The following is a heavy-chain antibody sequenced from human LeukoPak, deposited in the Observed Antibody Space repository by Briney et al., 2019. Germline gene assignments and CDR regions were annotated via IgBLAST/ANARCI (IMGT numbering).Heavy chain of an antibody. V-gene: IGHV4-34*01. CDR2: INHSGST. Sequence: PSETLSLTCAVYGGSFSGYYWSWIRQPPGKGLEWIGEINHSGSTNYNPSLKSRVTISVDTSKNQFSLKLSSVTAADTAVYYCARGLRLVVRGVNPRYYYYMDVWGKGTTVTVSS. D-gene: IGHD3-10*01. CDR3: ARGLRLVVRGVNPRYYYYMDV. CDR1: GGSFSGYY. J-gene: IGHJ6*03.